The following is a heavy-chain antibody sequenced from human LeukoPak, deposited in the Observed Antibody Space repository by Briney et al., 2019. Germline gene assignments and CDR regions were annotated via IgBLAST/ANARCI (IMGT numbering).Heavy chain of an antibody. V-gene: IGHV4-59*01. J-gene: IGHJ2*01. Sequence: SETLSLTCTVSGVSISSYYLSWIRQPPGKGLEWIGYVFYSGSSNNNPSLKSRVTISLDTSKNQFSLKLNSVPAADTAVYFCASARLTSGWYLDLWGRGTLVTVSS. CDR2: VFYSGSS. D-gene: IGHD3-10*01. CDR1: GVSISSYY. CDR3: ASARLTSGWYLDL.